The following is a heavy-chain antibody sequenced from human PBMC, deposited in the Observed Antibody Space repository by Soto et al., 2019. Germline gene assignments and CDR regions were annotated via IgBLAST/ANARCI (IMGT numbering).Heavy chain of an antibody. CDR2: IGTYNGDT. CDR3: ARGRITSLGTFDY. CDR1: GYSFLNYD. J-gene: IGHJ4*02. D-gene: IGHD1-20*01. V-gene: IGHV1-18*01. Sequence: QVPLVQSGAEMKKPGASVRVSCKASGYSFLNYDISWVRQAPGQGLEWMGWIGTYNGDTNYAPNLQGRVSMTTDTSTNTAYMELRNLRSDDTAVYFCARGRITSLGTFDYWGQGTLVTVSS.